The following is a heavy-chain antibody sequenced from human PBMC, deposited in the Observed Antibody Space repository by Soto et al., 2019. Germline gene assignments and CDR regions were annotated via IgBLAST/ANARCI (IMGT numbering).Heavy chain of an antibody. Sequence: EVQLLESGGGLVQPGGSLRLSCAASGFTFSTYAMSWVRQPPGKGLEWVSIVSGGGSDTFYADSVKGRFAISRDNSKNTLYLQMNSLTADDTAVYYCAKHLVNGEVDYWGQGTPVTVSS. J-gene: IGHJ4*02. CDR1: GFTFSTYA. CDR3: AKHLVNGEVDY. V-gene: IGHV3-23*01. D-gene: IGHD3-10*01. CDR2: VSGGGSDT.